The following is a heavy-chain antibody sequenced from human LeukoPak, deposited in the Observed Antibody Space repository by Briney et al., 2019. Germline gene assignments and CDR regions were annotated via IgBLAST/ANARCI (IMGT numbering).Heavy chain of an antibody. J-gene: IGHJ4*02. V-gene: IGHV3-11*01. D-gene: IGHD6-19*01. Sequence: GGSLRLSCAASGFTFSIYAMSWIRQAPGKGLEWVSYISSSGNGIYYADSVKGRFTISRDNAKNSLYLQMNSLRAEDTAVYYCARSPQSGSGWYDYFDFWGQGTLVTVSS. CDR3: ARSPQSGSGWYDYFDF. CDR2: ISSSGNGI. CDR1: GFTFSIYA.